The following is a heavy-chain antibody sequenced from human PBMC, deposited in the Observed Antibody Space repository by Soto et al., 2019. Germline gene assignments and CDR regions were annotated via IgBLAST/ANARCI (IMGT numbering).Heavy chain of an antibody. CDR3: ARDEWLAFQH. CDR2: IYSAGPT. Sequence: PGGSLRLSCAASGFSVRNNYMSWVRQAPGKGLAWVSIIYSAGPTYYADSVKRRFTISRDNSKNLLYLHMNSLRVEDTAVYCCARDEWLAFQHWSQGTPVTVSS. D-gene: IGHD6-19*01. V-gene: IGHV3-53*01. CDR1: GFSVRNNY. J-gene: IGHJ1*01.